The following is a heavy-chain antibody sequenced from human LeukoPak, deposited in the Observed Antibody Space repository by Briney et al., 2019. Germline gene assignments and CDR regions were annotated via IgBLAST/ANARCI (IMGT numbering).Heavy chain of an antibody. CDR3: ARGSNWNSYDY. CDR2: IYYSGST. CDR1: GGSISNYY. Sequence: SETLSLTCTVSGGSISNYYWSWIRQPPGKGLEWIGYIYYSGSTNYNPSLKSRVTISVDTSKNQFSLKLSSVTAADTAVYYCARGSNWNSYDYWGQGTLVTVSS. V-gene: IGHV4-59*08. D-gene: IGHD1-1*01. J-gene: IGHJ4*02.